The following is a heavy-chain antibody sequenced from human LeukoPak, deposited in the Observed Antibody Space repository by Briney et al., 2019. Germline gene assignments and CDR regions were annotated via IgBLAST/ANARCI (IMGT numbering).Heavy chain of an antibody. CDR3: ARQLSIAAAGTPFDP. D-gene: IGHD6-13*01. CDR1: GGSFSGYY. J-gene: IGHJ5*02. V-gene: IGHV4-34*01. Sequence: KPSETLSLTCAVYGGSFSGYYWSWIRQPPGKGLECIGEINHSGSTNYNPSLKSRVTISVDTSKHQFSLKLSSVTAADTAVYYCARQLSIAAAGTPFDPWGQGTLVTVSS. CDR2: INHSGST.